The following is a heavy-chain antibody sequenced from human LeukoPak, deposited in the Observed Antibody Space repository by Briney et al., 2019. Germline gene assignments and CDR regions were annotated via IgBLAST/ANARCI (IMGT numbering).Heavy chain of an antibody. J-gene: IGHJ3*02. V-gene: IGHV4-39*01. CDR2: ISYSGNT. CDR3: ARHCCSGPAKRVFDI. D-gene: IGHD2-15*01. Sequence: PSETLSLTCTVSGGSIISSDYHWGWVRQPPGKGLEWIGTISYSGNTDYNPSLRSRVTISVDTSDNQFSLRLGSVTAADTAVYHCARHCCSGPAKRVFDIWGQGTMVTVSS. CDR1: GGSIISSDYH.